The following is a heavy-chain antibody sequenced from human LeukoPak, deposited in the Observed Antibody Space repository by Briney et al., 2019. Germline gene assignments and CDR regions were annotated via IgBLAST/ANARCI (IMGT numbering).Heavy chain of an antibody. CDR3: ARDRYDYVWGSGNAFDI. CDR1: GYTFTGYW. V-gene: IGHV1-2*02. Sequence: ASVKVSCKASGYTFTGYWMHWVRQAPGQGLEWMGWINPNSGDTNYGQKFQGRVTMTRDTSISTAYMDLRSLRSDDTAVYYCARDRYDYVWGSGNAFDIWGQGTMVTVSS. CDR2: INPNSGDT. D-gene: IGHD3-16*01. J-gene: IGHJ3*02.